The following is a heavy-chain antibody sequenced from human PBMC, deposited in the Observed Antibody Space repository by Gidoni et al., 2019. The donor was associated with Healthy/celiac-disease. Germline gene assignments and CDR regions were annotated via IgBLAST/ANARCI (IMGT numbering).Heavy chain of an antibody. Sequence: EVQLVESGGGLVKPGGSLRLSCAASGFTFSSYSMNWVRQAPGKGLEWVSSISSSSSYIYYADSVKGRFTISRDNAKNSLYLQMNSLRAEDTAVYYCARDAHRDIRAVAEDYWGQGTLVTVSS. CDR1: GFTFSSYS. D-gene: IGHD6-19*01. CDR3: ARDAHRDIRAVAEDY. J-gene: IGHJ4*02. CDR2: ISSSSSYI. V-gene: IGHV3-21*01.